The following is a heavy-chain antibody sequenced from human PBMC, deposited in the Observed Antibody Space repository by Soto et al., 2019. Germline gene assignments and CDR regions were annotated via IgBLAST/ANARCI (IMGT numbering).Heavy chain of an antibody. J-gene: IGHJ4*02. CDR2: IYYSGST. CDR1: GDSISIGYYY. V-gene: IGHV4-30-4*01. D-gene: IGHD3-10*01. CDR3: ARGRGAPNYFDF. Sequence: TSETLSLTCIVSGDSISIGYYYWSWIRQSPGKGLEWIGYIYYSGSTDNNPSLKSRVTISRDTSKNQFSLHLTSVTAADTAVYYCARGRGAPNYFDFWGPGTLVTVSS.